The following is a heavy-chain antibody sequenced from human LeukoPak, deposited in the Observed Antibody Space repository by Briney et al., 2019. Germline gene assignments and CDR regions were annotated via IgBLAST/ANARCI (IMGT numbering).Heavy chain of an antibody. CDR3: AKEDLRDYDFWSGYTKHYFDY. V-gene: IGHV3-23*01. CDR1: GFTFSSYA. Sequence: PGGSLRLPCAASGFTFSSYAMSWVRQAPGKGLEWVSGISGSGGSTYYADSVKGRFTISRDNSKNTLYLQMNSLRAEDTAVYYCAKEDLRDYDFWSGYTKHYFDYWGQGTLVAVSS. J-gene: IGHJ4*02. D-gene: IGHD3-3*01. CDR2: ISGSGGST.